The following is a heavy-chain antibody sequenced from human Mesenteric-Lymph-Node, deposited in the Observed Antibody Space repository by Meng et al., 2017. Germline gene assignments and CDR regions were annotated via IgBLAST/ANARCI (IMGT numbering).Heavy chain of an antibody. CDR2: INSDGSSP. J-gene: IGHJ3*02. D-gene: IGHD3-16*02. Sequence: GESLKISCAASGFTFSSYWRHWVRQAPGKGLGGVSRINSDGSSPSYADSVKGRFTISRDNAKNTLYLQMNSLRAEDTAVYYCARRYVWGSYRQQYAFDIWGQGTMVTVSS. CDR1: GFTFSSYW. V-gene: IGHV3-74*01. CDR3: ARRYVWGSYRQQYAFDI.